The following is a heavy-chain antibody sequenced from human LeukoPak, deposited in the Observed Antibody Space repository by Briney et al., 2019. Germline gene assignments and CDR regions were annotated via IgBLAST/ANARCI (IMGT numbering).Heavy chain of an antibody. V-gene: IGHV1-2*02. J-gene: IGHJ4*02. D-gene: IGHD3-22*01. CDR1: GYTFTGYQ. CDR2: INPNGGGT. CDR3: ARGTTLAALYYYDSSGFDY. Sequence: ASVKVSCKASGYTFTGYQMHWVRQAPGQGLEWMGWINPNGGGTNYAQKFQGRVTMTRDTSISTAYMELSRLRSDDTAVYYCARGTTLAALYYYDSSGFDYWGQGTLVTVSS.